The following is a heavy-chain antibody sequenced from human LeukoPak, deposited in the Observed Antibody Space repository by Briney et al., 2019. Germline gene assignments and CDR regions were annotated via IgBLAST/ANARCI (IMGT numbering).Heavy chain of an antibody. CDR2: INAGNGNT. Sequence: ASVKVSCKASGYTFTSYAMHWVRQAPGQRLEWMGWINAGNGNTKYSQKFQGRVTITRDTSASTAYMELSSLRSEDTAVYYCARGPYCSSTSCYAGPEDYWGQGTLVTVSS. CDR3: ARGPYCSSTSCYAGPEDY. D-gene: IGHD2-2*01. V-gene: IGHV1-3*01. CDR1: GYTFTSYA. J-gene: IGHJ4*02.